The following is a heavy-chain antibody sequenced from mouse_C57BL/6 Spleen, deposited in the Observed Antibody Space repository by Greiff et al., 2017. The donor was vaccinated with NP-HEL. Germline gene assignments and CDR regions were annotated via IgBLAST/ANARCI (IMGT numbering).Heavy chain of an antibody. CDR2: IDPSDSYT. D-gene: IGHD1-1*01. V-gene: IGHV1-50*01. CDR3: ARSDGSSYHYYAMDY. CDR1: GYTFTSYW. Sequence: QVHVKQPGAELVKPGASVKLSCKASGYTFTSYWMQWVKQRPGQGLEWIGEIDPSDSYTNYNQKFKGKATLTVDTSSSTAYMQLSSLTSEDSAVYYCARSDGSSYHYYAMDYWGQGTSVTVSS. J-gene: IGHJ4*01.